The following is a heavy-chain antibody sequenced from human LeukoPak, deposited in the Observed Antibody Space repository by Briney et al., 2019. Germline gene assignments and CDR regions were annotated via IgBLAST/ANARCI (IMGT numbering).Heavy chain of an antibody. J-gene: IGHJ4*02. CDR3: ARGGYRIAAAGTPDY. CDR1: GFTFSSYG. D-gene: IGHD6-13*01. V-gene: IGHV3-48*04. Sequence: GGSLRLSCAASGFTFSSYGMTWVRQAPGKGLEWVSYISSSSTIYYADSVKGRFTISRDNAKNSLYLQMNSLRAEDTAVYYCARGGYRIAAAGTPDYWGQGTLVTVSS. CDR2: ISSSSTI.